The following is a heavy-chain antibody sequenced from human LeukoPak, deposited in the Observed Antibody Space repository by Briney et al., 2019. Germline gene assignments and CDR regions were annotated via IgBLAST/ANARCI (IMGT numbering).Heavy chain of an antibody. V-gene: IGHV4-31*03. CDR2: IYYSGST. D-gene: IGHD3-22*01. CDR3: ARVGSYYYDSSGYEDAFDI. CDR1: GGSISSGGYY. J-gene: IGHJ3*02. Sequence: PSETLSLTCTVSGGSISSGGYYWSWIRQHPGKGLEWIGYIYYSGSTYYNPSLKSRVTISVDTSKNQFSLKLSSVTAADTAVYYCARVGSYYYDSSGYEDAFDIWGQGTMVTVSS.